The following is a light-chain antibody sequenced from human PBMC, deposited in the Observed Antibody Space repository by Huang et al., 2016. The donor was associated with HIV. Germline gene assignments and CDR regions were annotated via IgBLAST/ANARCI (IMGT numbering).Light chain of an antibody. CDR3: QQYNKWPRA. J-gene: IGKJ1*01. V-gene: IGKV3-15*01. Sequence: EIVMTQSPATLSVSPGEAATLSSRASQSVGSNLAWYQQKPGHSPRLLIYGASTRATDIPARFSGSGSGTEFTRTISSLQSEDFAVYYCQQYNKWPRAFGQGTKVAVK. CDR2: GAS. CDR1: QSVGSN.